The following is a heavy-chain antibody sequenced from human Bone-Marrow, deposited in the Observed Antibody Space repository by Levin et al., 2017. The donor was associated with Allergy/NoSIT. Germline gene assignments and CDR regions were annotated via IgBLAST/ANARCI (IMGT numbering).Heavy chain of an antibody. CDR2: IKEDGGEI. Sequence: ASVKVSCAASGFSFGSYSMSWVRQAPGKGLEWVASIKEDGGEIYYVDSVRGRFTISRDNAKNSLYLQMESLRVGDTAVYYCARSFGVVQPCDHWGQGTLVTVSS. V-gene: IGHV3-7*01. D-gene: IGHD3-3*01. J-gene: IGHJ4*02. CDR3: ARSFGVVQPCDH. CDR1: GFSFGSYS.